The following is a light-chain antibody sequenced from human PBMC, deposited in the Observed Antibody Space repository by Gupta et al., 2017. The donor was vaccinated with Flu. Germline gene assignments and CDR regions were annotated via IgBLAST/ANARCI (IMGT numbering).Light chain of an antibody. CDR1: MGAAYD. V-gene: IGLV1-40*01. CDR2: GDN. Sequence: MGAAYDVQWYQSVPGTAPKVLIYGDNNRPSGVPDRFSASRSGASASLAITGLQAEDAATYYSQSFDRSLGVSLFGGGTQVTVL. CDR3: QSFDRSLGVSL. J-gene: IGLJ3*02.